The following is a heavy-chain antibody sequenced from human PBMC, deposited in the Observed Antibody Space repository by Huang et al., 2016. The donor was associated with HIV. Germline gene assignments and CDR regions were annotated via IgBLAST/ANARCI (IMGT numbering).Heavy chain of an antibody. D-gene: IGHD6-13*01. CDR3: AREGITPSGTEVSGFDF. J-gene: IGHJ5*01. CDR1: GFSILIYY. CDR2: VNPSGGGA. Sequence: QVQLVQSGAEVKKPGASVTISCKASGFSILIYYIHWVRQAPGQGIKWMGIVNPSGGGADYAQKFKGRVTMTRDTSTRTLYMELSSLRSEDTAVYYCAREGITPSGTEVSGFDFWGQGTPVSVSS. V-gene: IGHV1-46*03.